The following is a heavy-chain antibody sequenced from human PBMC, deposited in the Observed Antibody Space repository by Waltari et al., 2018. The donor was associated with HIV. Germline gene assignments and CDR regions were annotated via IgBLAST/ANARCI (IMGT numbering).Heavy chain of an antibody. J-gene: IGHJ5*02. CDR3: ARVFRGTVNYFDSRLGH. D-gene: IGHD3-22*01. Sequence: QVQLVQSGAEVKKPGASVKVYCKASGYTFSDYYMHWVRQAPGQGLEWMGWINPNRGGTKYAEKFQGRVTMTRDTSISTAYMELSRLRFDDTAVYYCARVFRGTVNYFDSRLGHWGQGTLVTVSS. CDR2: INPNRGGT. CDR1: GYTFSDYY. V-gene: IGHV1-2*02.